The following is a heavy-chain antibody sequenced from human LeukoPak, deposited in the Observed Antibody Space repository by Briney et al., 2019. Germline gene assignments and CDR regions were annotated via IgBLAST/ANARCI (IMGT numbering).Heavy chain of an antibody. D-gene: IGHD3-3*01. CDR1: GGTFSSYA. J-gene: IGHJ5*02. Sequence: ASVKVSCKASGGTFSSYAISWVRQAPGQGLEWMGGIIPIFGTANYAQKFQGRVTITADESTSTAYTELSSLRSEDTAVYYCARDGEITIFGVVIIQNWFDPWGQGTLVTVSS. V-gene: IGHV1-69*13. CDR3: ARDGEITIFGVVIIQNWFDP. CDR2: IIPIFGTA.